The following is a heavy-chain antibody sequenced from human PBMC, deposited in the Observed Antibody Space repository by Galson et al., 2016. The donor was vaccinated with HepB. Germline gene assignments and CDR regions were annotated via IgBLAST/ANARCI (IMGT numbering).Heavy chain of an antibody. D-gene: IGHD2-21*02. CDR1: GGSISSSFW. J-gene: IGHJ6*02. V-gene: IGHV4-4*02. CDR2: IYHGGST. Sequence: SETLSLTCAVSGGSISSSFWWTWVRQPPGKGLEWIGEIYHGGSTNNNPSLKIRVPILVDKSNNQFSLRLSSVTAADTAVYYCSRARDRYGMDVWGQGTTVTVSS. CDR3: SRARDRYGMDV.